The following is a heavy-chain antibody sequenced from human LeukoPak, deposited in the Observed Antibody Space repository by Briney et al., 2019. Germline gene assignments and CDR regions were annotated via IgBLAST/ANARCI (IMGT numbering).Heavy chain of an antibody. D-gene: IGHD3-22*01. Sequence: ASVKVSCKASGYTLTSYDISWVRQAPGQGLEWMGWISAYNGNTNYAQKLQGRVTMTTDTSTSTAYMELRSLRSDDTAVYYCAREGYYYDSSGYYFVDYWGQGTLVTVSS. J-gene: IGHJ4*02. V-gene: IGHV1-18*01. CDR2: ISAYNGNT. CDR1: GYTLTSYD. CDR3: AREGYYYDSSGYYFVDY.